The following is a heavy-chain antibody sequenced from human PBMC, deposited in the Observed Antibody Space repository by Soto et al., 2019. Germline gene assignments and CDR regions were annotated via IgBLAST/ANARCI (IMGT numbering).Heavy chain of an antibody. CDR3: ARERYFGPGSSTIGDFDY. J-gene: IGHJ4*02. D-gene: IGHD3-10*01. CDR1: GFTFSDHF. V-gene: IGHV3-72*01. CDR2: TRNKANRYSA. Sequence: EVQLVESGGGLVQPGGSLRLSCAASGFTFSDHFMDWVRQAPGRGLEWVGRTRNKANRYSAEYAAAVKGRFTISRDDSKNSLYLQMDSLKTEDTAVYYCARERYFGPGSSTIGDFDYWGQGALVTVSS.